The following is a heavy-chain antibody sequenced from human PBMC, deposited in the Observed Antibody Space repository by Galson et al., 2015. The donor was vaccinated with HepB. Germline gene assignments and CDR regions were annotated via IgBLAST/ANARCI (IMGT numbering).Heavy chain of an antibody. CDR3: ARDTMVRGYANYDSSGWEQDTFDY. CDR2: INPNSGGT. V-gene: IGHV1-2*04. J-gene: IGHJ4*02. CDR1: GYTFTGYY. Sequence: SVKVSCKASGYTFTGYYMHWVRQAPGQGLEWMGWINPNSGGTNYAQKFQGWVTMTTDTSTSTAYMELRSLRSDDTAVYYCARDTMVRGYANYDSSGWEQDTFDYWGQGTLVTVSS. D-gene: IGHD3-22*01.